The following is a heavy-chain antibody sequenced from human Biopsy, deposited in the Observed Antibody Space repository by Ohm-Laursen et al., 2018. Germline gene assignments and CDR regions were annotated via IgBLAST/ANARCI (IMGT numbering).Heavy chain of an antibody. CDR1: GFSLCNGRMG. D-gene: IGHD4-17*01. CDR2: IFPGDEK. V-gene: IGHV2-26*01. J-gene: IGHJ6*02. CDR3: ARILGSTVTTYSAMDV. Sequence: PTHTLTLTCSVSGFSLCNGRMGVSCIRQPPGKALEWLAHIFPGDEKAYSTSLKRRISISKDTSKNQVVLTMSNLDPVDTATYYCARILGSTVTTYSAMDVWGQETTVTVSS.